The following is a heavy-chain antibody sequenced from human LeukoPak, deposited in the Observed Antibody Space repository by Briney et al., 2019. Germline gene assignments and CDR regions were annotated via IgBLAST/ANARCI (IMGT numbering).Heavy chain of an antibody. CDR3: ARAPYGDYEGDY. CDR2: IYSGGTA. D-gene: IGHD4-17*01. Sequence: GGSLRLSCAASGFTVNSNYMSWVRQAPGKGLEWVSIIYSGGTAYYADSVKGRFTFSRDNSKNTVYLQMNSLRAEDTAVYYCARAPYGDYEGDYWGQGTLVTVSS. V-gene: IGHV3-53*01. J-gene: IGHJ4*02. CDR1: GFTVNSNY.